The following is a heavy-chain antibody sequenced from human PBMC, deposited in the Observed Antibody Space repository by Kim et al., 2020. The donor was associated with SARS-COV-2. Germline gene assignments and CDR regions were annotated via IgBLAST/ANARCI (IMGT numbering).Heavy chain of an antibody. CDR1: GGTFSSYA. D-gene: IGHD4-17*01. Sequence: SVKVSCKASGGTFSSYAISWVRQAPGQGLEWMGGIIPIFGTANYAQKFQGRVTITADESTSTAYMELSSLRSEDTAVYYCASLGPRYGDYVDYFDYWGQGTLVTVSS. CDR3: ASLGPRYGDYVDYFDY. V-gene: IGHV1-69*13. CDR2: IIPIFGTA. J-gene: IGHJ4*02.